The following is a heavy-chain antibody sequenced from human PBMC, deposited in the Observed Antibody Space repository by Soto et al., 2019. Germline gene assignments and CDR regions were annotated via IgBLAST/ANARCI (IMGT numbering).Heavy chain of an antibody. V-gene: IGHV4-34*01. D-gene: IGHD3-10*01. J-gene: IGHJ6*02. Sequence: SETLSLTCAVYGGSFSGYYWSWIRQPPGKGLEWIGEINHSGSTNYNPSLTSRVTISVDTSKNQFSLKLSPVTAADTAVYYCARERITMVRGVIIKSPNYYYGMDVWGQGTTVTVS. CDR2: INHSGST. CDR3: ARERITMVRGVIIKSPNYYYGMDV. CDR1: GGSFSGYY.